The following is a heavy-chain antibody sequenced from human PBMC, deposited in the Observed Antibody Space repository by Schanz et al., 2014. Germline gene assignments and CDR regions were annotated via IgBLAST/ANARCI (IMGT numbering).Heavy chain of an antibody. D-gene: IGHD6-13*01. CDR1: GFTFSSYG. CDR3: ATETYSSSWCFDY. J-gene: IGHJ4*02. Sequence: QAELVESGGGVVQPGRSLRLSCAASGFTFSSYGMHWVRQAPGKGLEWVAVIWYDGNNKFYADSVKGRFTISRDNAKNSVFLQMSGLRDEDTAVYYCATETYSSSWCFDYWGQGTLVTVSS. CDR2: IWYDGNNK. V-gene: IGHV3-33*01.